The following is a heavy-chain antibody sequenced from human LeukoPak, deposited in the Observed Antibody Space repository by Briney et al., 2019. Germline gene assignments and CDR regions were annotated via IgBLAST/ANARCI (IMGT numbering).Heavy chain of an antibody. V-gene: IGHV3-74*01. D-gene: IGHD3-22*01. CDR1: GFTFSSYW. CDR3: ARDMYYYGSSDYYSF. CDR2: INSDGSST. Sequence: GGSLRLSCAASGFTFSSYWMHWVRHAPGKGLVWVSRINSDGSSTRYADSVKGRFTISRDNAKNTLYLQMNSLRAEDTAVYYCARDMYYYGSSDYYSFWGQGTLVTVSS. J-gene: IGHJ4*02.